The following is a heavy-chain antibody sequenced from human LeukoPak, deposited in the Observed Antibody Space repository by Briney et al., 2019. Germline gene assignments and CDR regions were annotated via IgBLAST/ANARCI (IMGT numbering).Heavy chain of an antibody. J-gene: IGHJ6*02. CDR1: GYTFTSYA. D-gene: IGHD1-26*01. CDR3: ARDGGPWELPQAYYYYGMDV. V-gene: IGHV1-3*01. CDR2: INAGNGNT. Sequence: ASVKVSCKASGYTFTSYAMHWVRQAPGQRLEWMGWINAGNGNTKYSQKFQGRVTITRDTSASTVYMELSSLRSEDTAVYYCARDGGPWELPQAYYYYGMDVWGQGTTVTVSS.